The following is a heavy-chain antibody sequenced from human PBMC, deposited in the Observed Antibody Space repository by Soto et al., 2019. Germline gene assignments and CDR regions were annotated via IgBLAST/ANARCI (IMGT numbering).Heavy chain of an antibody. V-gene: IGHV1-18*03. CDR3: ARGQAVAGMSVLDP. D-gene: IGHD6-19*01. CDR1: GYTFTSYG. J-gene: IGHJ5*02. CDR2: ISAYNGNT. Sequence: ASVKVSCKASGYTFTSYGISWVRQAPGQRLEWMGWISAYNGNTNYAQKLQGRVTMTTDTSTSTAYMELRSLRSVDMAVYYCARGQAVAGMSVLDPWGQGTRVTVSP.